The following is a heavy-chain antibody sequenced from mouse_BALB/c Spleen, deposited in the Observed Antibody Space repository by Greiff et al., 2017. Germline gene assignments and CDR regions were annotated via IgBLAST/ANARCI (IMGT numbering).Heavy chain of an antibody. CDR2: ISSGGSYT. CDR1: GFTFSSYA. CDR3: ARVHYGNSYAMDY. V-gene: IGHV5-9-4*01. Sequence: DVKLVESGGGLVKPGGSLKLSCAASGFTFSSYAMSWVRQSPEKRLEWVAEISSGGSYTYYPDSVKGRFTISRDNAKNTLYLQMSSLRSEDTAMYYCARVHYGNSYAMDYWGQGTSVTVSS. J-gene: IGHJ4*01. D-gene: IGHD2-1*01.